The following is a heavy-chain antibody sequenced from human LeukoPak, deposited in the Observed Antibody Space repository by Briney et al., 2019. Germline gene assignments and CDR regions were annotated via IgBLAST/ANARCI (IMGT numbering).Heavy chain of an antibody. CDR2: MSSSGII. J-gene: IGHJ5*02. CDR3: AKGAGPPWFGP. Sequence: SETLSLTCTVSTGSISSDTYFWSWLRQPAGKGLEWIARMSSSGIITYSPTLRSRFTISIHTSRTQFSMNRSSVTAPPSATYLCAKGAGPPWFGPWGQGTLVTGSS. D-gene: IGHD6-19*01. V-gene: IGHV4-61*02. CDR1: TGSISSDTYF.